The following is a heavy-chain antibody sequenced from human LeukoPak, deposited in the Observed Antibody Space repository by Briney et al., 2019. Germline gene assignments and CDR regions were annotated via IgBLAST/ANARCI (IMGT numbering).Heavy chain of an antibody. Sequence: GRSLRLSCAASGFTFSSYWMHWVRQAPGKGLVWVSRINSDGSSTSYADSVKGRFTISRDNAKNTLYLQMNSLRAEDTAVYYCARVHLAMVRGVGMDVWGQGTTVTVSS. D-gene: IGHD3-10*01. CDR2: INSDGSST. J-gene: IGHJ6*02. V-gene: IGHV3-74*01. CDR1: GFTFSSYW. CDR3: ARVHLAMVRGVGMDV.